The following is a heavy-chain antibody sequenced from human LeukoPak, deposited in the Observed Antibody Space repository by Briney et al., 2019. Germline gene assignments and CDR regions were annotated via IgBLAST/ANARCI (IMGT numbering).Heavy chain of an antibody. Sequence: RPGESLKISCKGSGYSFTSYWIGWVRQMPGKGLEWMGIIYPGDSDTRYSPSFQGQVTISADKSISTAYLQWSSLKASDTAMYYCARRISYYDILTGYIPYYFDYWGQGTLVTVSS. D-gene: IGHD3-9*01. CDR1: GYSFTSYW. CDR3: ARRISYYDILTGYIPYYFDY. CDR2: IYPGDSDT. J-gene: IGHJ4*02. V-gene: IGHV5-51*01.